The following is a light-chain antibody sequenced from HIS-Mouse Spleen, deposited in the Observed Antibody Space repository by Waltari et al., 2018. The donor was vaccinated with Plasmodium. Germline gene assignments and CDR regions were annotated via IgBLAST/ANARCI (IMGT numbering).Light chain of an antibody. V-gene: IGKV2-28*01. CDR3: MQALQTPIT. Sequence: IVTTQSPPSLLGTLGEPASISCRSSPSLLHSKRYNYLDWYLQKPGQSPQLLIYLGSNRASGVPDRFSGSGSGTDFTLKISRVEAEDVGVYYCMQALQTPITFGQGTRLEIK. J-gene: IGKJ5*01. CDR1: PSLLHSKRYNY. CDR2: LGS.